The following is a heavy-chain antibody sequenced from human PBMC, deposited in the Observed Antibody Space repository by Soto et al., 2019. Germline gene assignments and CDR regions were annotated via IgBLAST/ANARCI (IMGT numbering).Heavy chain of an antibody. Sequence: PGGSLRLSCAASGFTFSSYSMNWVRQAPGKGLEWVSSISSSSSYIYYADSVKGRFTISRDNAKNSLYLQMNSLRAEDTAVYYCASTSQLLLVVKYWGQGTLVTVSS. V-gene: IGHV3-21*01. D-gene: IGHD2-2*01. CDR3: ASTSQLLLVVKY. CDR1: GFTFSSYS. CDR2: ISSSSSYI. J-gene: IGHJ4*02.